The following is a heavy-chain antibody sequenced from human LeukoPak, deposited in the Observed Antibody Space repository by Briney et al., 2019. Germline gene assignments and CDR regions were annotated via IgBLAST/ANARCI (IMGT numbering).Heavy chain of an antibody. V-gene: IGHV5-51*01. CDR3: TRSGGGNYYSFDY. CDR2: IYPGDSDT. CDR1: GFSFTGYW. J-gene: IGHJ4*02. D-gene: IGHD1-26*01. Sequence: PGESLKISCKGSGFSFTGYWIGWVRQMPGKGLEWMGIIYPGDSDTRYSPSFQGQVTISAGKSINTAYLQWSSLKASDTAMYYCTRSGGGNYYSFDYWGQGTLVTVSS.